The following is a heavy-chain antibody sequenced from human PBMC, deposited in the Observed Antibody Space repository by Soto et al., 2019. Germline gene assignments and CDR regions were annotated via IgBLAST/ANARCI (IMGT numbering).Heavy chain of an antibody. CDR1: GGSISSGGYS. J-gene: IGHJ4*02. Sequence: LSLTCAVSGGSISSGGYSWSWIRQPPGKGLEWIGYIYHSGSTYYNPSLKSRVTISVDRSKNQFSLKLSSVTAADTAVYYCARRTGKWLDFDYWGQGTLVTVSS. CDR3: ARRTGKWLDFDY. V-gene: IGHV4-30-2*01. CDR2: IYHSGST. D-gene: IGHD3-22*01.